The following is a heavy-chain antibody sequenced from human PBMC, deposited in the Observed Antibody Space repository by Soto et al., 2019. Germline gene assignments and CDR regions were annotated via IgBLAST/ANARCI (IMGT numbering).Heavy chain of an antibody. Sequence: GESLKISCKGSGYSFTSYWIGWVRQMPGKGLEWMGIIYPGDSDTRYSPSFQGQVTISADKSISTAYLQWSSLKASDTAMYYCARTQYSGSYYYYYGMDVWGQGTTVTSP. CDR3: ARTQYSGSYYYYYGMDV. D-gene: IGHD1-26*01. CDR2: IYPGDSDT. V-gene: IGHV5-51*01. CDR1: GYSFTSYW. J-gene: IGHJ6*02.